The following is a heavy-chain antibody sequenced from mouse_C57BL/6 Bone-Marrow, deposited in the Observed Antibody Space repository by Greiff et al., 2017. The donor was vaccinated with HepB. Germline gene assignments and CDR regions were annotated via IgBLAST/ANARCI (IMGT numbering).Heavy chain of an antibody. CDR2: INPGSGGT. CDR1: GYAFTNYL. J-gene: IGHJ3*01. V-gene: IGHV1-54*01. D-gene: IGHD2-3*01. Sequence: QVQLQQSGAELVRPGTSVKVSCKASGYAFTNYLIEWVKQRPGQGLEWIGVINPGSGGTNYNEKFKGKATLTADKSSSTAYMQRSSLTSEDSAVYFCAGFEGYYLAYWGQGTLVTVSA. CDR3: AGFEGYYLAY.